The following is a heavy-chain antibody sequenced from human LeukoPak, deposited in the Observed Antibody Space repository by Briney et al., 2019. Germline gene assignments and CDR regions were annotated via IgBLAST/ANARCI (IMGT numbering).Heavy chain of an antibody. V-gene: IGHV1-18*01. CDR3: ARDHYYDSSGYYVS. CDR2: ISAYNGNT. J-gene: IGHJ5*02. D-gene: IGHD3-22*01. Sequence: ASVKVSCKASGYTFTSYGISWVRQAPGQGLEWMGWISAYNGNTNYAQKLQGRVTMTTDTSTSTAYMELSSLRSEDTAVYYCARDHYYDSSGYYVSWGQGTLVTVSS. CDR1: GYTFTSYG.